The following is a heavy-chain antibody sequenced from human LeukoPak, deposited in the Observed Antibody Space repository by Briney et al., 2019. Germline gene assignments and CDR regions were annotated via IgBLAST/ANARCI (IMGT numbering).Heavy chain of an antibody. CDR3: ARALGSVGDV. Sequence: SETLSLTCTVSGGSISSGDYYWSWIRQPPGKGLEWIGYIYYSGSTYYNPSLKSRVTISVDTSKNQFSLLLNSVTPEDTAVYYCARALGSVGDVWGQGTTVTVSS. D-gene: IGHD3-10*01. J-gene: IGHJ6*02. CDR2: IYYSGST. CDR1: GGSISSGDYY. V-gene: IGHV4-30-4*01.